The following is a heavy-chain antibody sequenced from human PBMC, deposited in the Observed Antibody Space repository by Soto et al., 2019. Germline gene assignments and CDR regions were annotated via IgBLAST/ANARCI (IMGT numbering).Heavy chain of an antibody. V-gene: IGHV3-48*02. J-gene: IGHJ4*02. D-gene: IGHD3-10*01. CDR3: ARVLMVRGVIIIGSFDY. CDR1: GFTFSSYS. Sequence: GGSLRLSCAASGFTFSSYSMNWVRQAPGKGLEWVSYISSSSSTIYYADSVKGRFTISRDNAKNSLYLQMNSLRDEDTAVYYCARVLMVRGVIIIGSFDYWGQGTLVTVSS. CDR2: ISSSSSTI.